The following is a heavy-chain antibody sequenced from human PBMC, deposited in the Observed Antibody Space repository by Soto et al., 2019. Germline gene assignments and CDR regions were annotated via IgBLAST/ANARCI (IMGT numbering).Heavy chain of an antibody. CDR1: GGSISNYY. V-gene: IGHV4-59*08. CDR3: ARLANSSSWYRPPYGMDV. CDR2: IYYSGST. Sequence: SEPLSLTCTVSGGSISNYYWIWLRQPPGKGLEWIGYIYYSGSTNYNPSLKSRVTISVDTSKNQFSLKLSSVTAADTAVYYCARLANSSSWYRPPYGMDVWSQGTTVTVSS. J-gene: IGHJ6*02. D-gene: IGHD6-13*01.